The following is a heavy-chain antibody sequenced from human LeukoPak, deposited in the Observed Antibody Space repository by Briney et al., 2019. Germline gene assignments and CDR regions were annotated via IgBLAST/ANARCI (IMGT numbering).Heavy chain of an antibody. J-gene: IGHJ4*02. CDR3: TTERRESSGWYNWCFDY. CDR1: GFTFSSYA. V-gene: IGHV3-15*01. D-gene: IGHD6-19*01. CDR2: VKSKTDGGTT. Sequence: GGSLRLSCAASGFTFSSYAMSWVRQAPGKGLEWVGRVKSKTDGGTTDYGAPVKGRFTISRDDSKNTLYLQMNNLKSEDTAVYYCTTERRESSGWYNWCFDYWGQGTLVTVSS.